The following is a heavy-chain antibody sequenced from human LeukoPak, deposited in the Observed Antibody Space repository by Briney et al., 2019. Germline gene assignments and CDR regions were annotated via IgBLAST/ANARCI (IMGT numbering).Heavy chain of an antibody. D-gene: IGHD3-22*01. CDR1: GYTFTGYY. CDR3: ARDPNYYDSSGPPDY. J-gene: IGHJ4*02. CDR2: INPNSGGT. Sequence: ASVKVSCKASGYTFTGYYMHWVRQAPGQGLEWMGWINPNSGGTNYAQKFQGRVTMTRDTSISTAYMELSRLRSDDMAVYYCARDPNYYDSSGPPDYWGQRTLVTVSS. V-gene: IGHV1-2*02.